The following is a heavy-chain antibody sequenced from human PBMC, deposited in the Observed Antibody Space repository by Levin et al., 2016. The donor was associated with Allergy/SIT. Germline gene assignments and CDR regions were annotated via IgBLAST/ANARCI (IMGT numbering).Heavy chain of an antibody. CDR1: GGSFSGYY. Sequence: SETLSLTCAVYGGSFSGYYWSWIRQPPGKGLEWIGEINHSGSTNYNPSLKSRVTISVDTSKNQFSLKLSSVTAADTAVYYCAREKGIAATNWFDPWGQGTLVTVSS. CDR2: INHSGST. D-gene: IGHD6-13*01. V-gene: IGHV4-34*01. J-gene: IGHJ5*02. CDR3: AREKGIAATNWFDP.